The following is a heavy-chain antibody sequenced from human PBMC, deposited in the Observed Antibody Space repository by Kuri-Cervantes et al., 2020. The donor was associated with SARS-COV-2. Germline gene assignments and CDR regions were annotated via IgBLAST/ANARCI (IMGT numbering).Heavy chain of an antibody. D-gene: IGHD4-23*01. CDR3: ARDSDYGGGFDL. V-gene: IGHV3-21*01. CDR2: ISTGSKYV. J-gene: IGHJ5*02. Sequence: GESLKISCAASGFTFSSYGMHWVRQAPGKGLEWVSSISTGSKYVYYADSLKGRFSVSRDNARNSLYLQMNTLRAEDTAVYYCARDSDYGGGFDLWGQGTPVTVSS. CDR1: GFTFSSYG.